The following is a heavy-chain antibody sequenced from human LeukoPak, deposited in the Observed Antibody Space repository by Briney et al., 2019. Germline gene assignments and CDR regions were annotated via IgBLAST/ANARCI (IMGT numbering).Heavy chain of an antibody. J-gene: IGHJ6*03. CDR3: ARVLSGGNFYKYYYMDV. D-gene: IGHD4-23*01. CDR1: GGSISSYY. V-gene: IGHV4-4*08. CDR2: IYTSGST. Sequence: SETLSLTCTVSGGSISSYYWSWIRQPPGKGLEWIGYIYTSGSTNYNPSLKSRVSISVDTSKNQFSLMLSSVTAADTAVYYCARVLSGGNFYKYYYMDVWGKGTTVTVSS.